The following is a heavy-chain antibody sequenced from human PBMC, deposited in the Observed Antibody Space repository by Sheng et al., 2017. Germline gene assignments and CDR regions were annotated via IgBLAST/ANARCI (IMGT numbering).Heavy chain of an antibody. D-gene: IGHD5-12*01. CDR3: ASGGVWSGYDSDYYYYGMDV. J-gene: IGHJ6*02. Sequence: QVQLQESGPGLVKPSETLSLTCTVSGGSISSYYWSWIRQPPGKGLEWIGYIYYSGSTNYNPSLKSRVTISVDTSKNQFSLKLSSVTAADTAVYYCASGGVWSGYDSDYYYYGMDVWGQGTTVTVSS. CDR2: IYYSGST. V-gene: IGHV4-59*01. CDR1: GGSISSYY.